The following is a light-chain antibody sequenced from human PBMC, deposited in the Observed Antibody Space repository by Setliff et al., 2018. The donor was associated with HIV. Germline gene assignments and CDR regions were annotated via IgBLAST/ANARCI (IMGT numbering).Light chain of an antibody. J-gene: IGLJ1*01. V-gene: IGLV1-47*01. CDR2: RNN. CDR1: SSNIGSNY. CDR3: AAWDDSLSGLYV. Sequence: VLTQPPSASGTPGQRVTISCSGSSSNIGSNYVYWYQQLPGTAPKLLIYRNNQRPSGVPDRFSGSKSGTSASLAISGLRSEDEADYYCAAWDDSLSGLYVFGTGTKV.